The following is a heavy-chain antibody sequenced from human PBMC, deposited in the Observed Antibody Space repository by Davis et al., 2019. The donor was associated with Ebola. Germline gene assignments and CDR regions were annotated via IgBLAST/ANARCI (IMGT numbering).Heavy chain of an antibody. CDR1: GYTFTSYD. V-gene: IGHV1-8*01. D-gene: IGHD1-20*01. CDR2: MNPNSGNT. CDR3: ARDLTGTRRGGWFDP. Sequence: AASVKVSCKASGYTFTSYDINWVRQATGPGLEWMGWMNPNSGNTGYAQKFQGRVTMTRNTSISTAYMELSSLRSEDTAVYYCARDLTGTRRGGWFDPWGQGTLVTVSS. J-gene: IGHJ5*02.